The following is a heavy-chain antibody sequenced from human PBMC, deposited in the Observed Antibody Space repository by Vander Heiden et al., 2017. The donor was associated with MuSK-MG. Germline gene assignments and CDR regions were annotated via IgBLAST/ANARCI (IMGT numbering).Heavy chain of an antibody. CDR2: ISGIGTNK. J-gene: IGHJ4*02. V-gene: IGHV3-23*01. Sequence: EVQVLESGGGLVQPGGSLSLSCTMSGFTFSAYAMYWLRQAPGKGLEWVSTISGIGTNKYYAYAGKGRFTISRDNTKNTLFRQMSRMRVEATAIYYFAKVPYSSTWGYFDSWGQGAMVTVSS. CDR1: GFTFSAYA. CDR3: AKVPYSSTWGYFDS. D-gene: IGHD6-13*01.